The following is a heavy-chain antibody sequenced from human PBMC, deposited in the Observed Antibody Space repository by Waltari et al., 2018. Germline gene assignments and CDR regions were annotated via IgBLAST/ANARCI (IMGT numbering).Heavy chain of an antibody. Sequence: EVQLVESGGGVVQPGGYVRLSCAASGFTFTSYWMSWVRPAPGGGLVCGGNIKQGGIVQYYVDSLKCRFTISSDNAKNSLYLQMSSLSAEDTAVYYCARDAPDYYGSYYFEYWGQGTLVTVSS. CDR1: GFTFTSYW. CDR2: IKQGGIVQ. CDR3: ARDAPDYYGSYYFEY. D-gene: IGHD3-10*01. J-gene: IGHJ4*02. V-gene: IGHV3-7*01.